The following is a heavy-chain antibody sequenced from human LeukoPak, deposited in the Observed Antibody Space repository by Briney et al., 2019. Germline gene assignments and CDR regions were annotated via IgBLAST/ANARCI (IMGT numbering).Heavy chain of an antibody. D-gene: IGHD3-22*01. Sequence: PGRSLRLSCAASGFTFSTYAMHWVRQAPGKGLEWVAVISYDGSNKYYADSVKGRFTISRDNSKNTLYLQMNSLRAEDTAVYYCARDPAMNYYDSSPPDYWGQGTLVTVSS. CDR1: GFTFSTYA. V-gene: IGHV3-30-3*01. CDR3: ARDPAMNYYDSSPPDY. CDR2: ISYDGSNK. J-gene: IGHJ4*02.